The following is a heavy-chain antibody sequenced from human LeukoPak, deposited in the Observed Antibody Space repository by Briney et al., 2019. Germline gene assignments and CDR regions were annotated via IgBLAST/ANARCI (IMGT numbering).Heavy chain of an antibody. CDR2: INAGNGNT. CDR1: GYTFTSYA. V-gene: IGHV1-3*01. CDR3: AREWTTAMVSFDY. J-gene: IGHJ4*02. Sequence: ASVKVSCKASGYTFTSYAMHWVRQAPGQRLEWMGWINAGNGNTKYSQKFQGRVTITRDTSASTAYMELSSLRSEDTAVYYCAREWTTAMVSFDYWGQGTLVTVSS. D-gene: IGHD5-18*01.